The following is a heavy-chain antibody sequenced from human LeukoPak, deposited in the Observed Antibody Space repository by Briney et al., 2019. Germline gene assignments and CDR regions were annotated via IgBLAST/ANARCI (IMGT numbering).Heavy chain of an antibody. V-gene: IGHV3-33*01. CDR3: ARDTAGYSYGIDY. D-gene: IGHD5-18*01. J-gene: IGHJ4*02. CDR1: GFTFSSYG. CDR2: IWYDGSNK. Sequence: PGRSLRLSCAASGFTFSSYGMHWVRQAPGKGLEWVAVIWYDGSNKYYADSVKGRFTISRDNSKNTLYLQMNSLRAEDTAVYYCARDTAGYSYGIDYWGQGTLVTVSS.